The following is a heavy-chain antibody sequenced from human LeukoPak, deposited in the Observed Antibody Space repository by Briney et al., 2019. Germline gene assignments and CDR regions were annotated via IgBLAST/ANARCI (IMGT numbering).Heavy chain of an antibody. CDR1: GFTFSSYA. V-gene: IGHV3-30*04. CDR3: ARVGIAVAVPYYFDY. D-gene: IGHD6-19*01. J-gene: IGHJ4*02. Sequence: PGGSLRLSCAPSGFTFSSYAMHGVRQAPGKGLEWVAVISYDGSNKYYADSVKGRFTISSDNSKNTLYLQMNSLRAEDTAVYYSARVGIAVAVPYYFDYWGQGTLVTVSS. CDR2: ISYDGSNK.